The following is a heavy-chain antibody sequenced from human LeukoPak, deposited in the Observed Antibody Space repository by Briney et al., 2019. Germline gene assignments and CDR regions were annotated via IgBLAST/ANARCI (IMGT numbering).Heavy chain of an antibody. CDR3: ARESAQRDILTGPPFDY. J-gene: IGHJ4*02. Sequence: PGGSLRLSCAASGFTVSSNYMSWVRQAPGKGLEWVSVIYSGGSTYYADSVKGRFTISRDNSKNTLYLQMNSLRAEDTAVYYCARESAQRDILTGPPFDYWGQGTLVTVSS. CDR2: IYSGGST. V-gene: IGHV3-66*01. CDR1: GFTVSSNY. D-gene: IGHD3-9*01.